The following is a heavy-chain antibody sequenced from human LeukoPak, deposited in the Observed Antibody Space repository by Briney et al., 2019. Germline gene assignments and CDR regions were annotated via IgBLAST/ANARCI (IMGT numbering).Heavy chain of an antibody. D-gene: IGHD6-13*01. V-gene: IGHV3-21*01. Sequence: GGSLRLSCAASGFTFSSYSMNWVRQAPGKGLEWVSSISSSSSYIFHADSMKGRFTISRDNAKNSLCLQMNSLRAEDTAVYYCARDVDQQLARDYYYYYMDVWGKGTTVTVSS. CDR3: ARDVDQQLARDYYYYYMDV. CDR2: ISSSSSYI. J-gene: IGHJ6*03. CDR1: GFTFSSYS.